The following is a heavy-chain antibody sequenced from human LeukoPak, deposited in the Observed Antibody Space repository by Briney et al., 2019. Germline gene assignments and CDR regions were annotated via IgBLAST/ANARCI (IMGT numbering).Heavy chain of an antibody. CDR3: GRALVRSSGNYYFDY. D-gene: IGHD3-10*01. Sequence: PGESLTLSCAVSGFTFSGYAMHWVRHAPGKGLDYVSTISSGGGSTYYANSVKCRFTISRDNSKNTLYLQMGSLRAEDMAVYYCGRALVRSSGNYYFDYWGQGTLVTVSS. CDR2: ISSGGGST. J-gene: IGHJ4*01. CDR1: GFTFSGYA. V-gene: IGHV3-64*01.